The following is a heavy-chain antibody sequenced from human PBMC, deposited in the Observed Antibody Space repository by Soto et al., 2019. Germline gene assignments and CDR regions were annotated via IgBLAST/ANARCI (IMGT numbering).Heavy chain of an antibody. J-gene: IGHJ6*02. Sequence: PSETLSLTCTVSGGSISSGDYYWSWIRQPPGKGLEWIGYIYYSGSTYYNPSLKSRVTISVDTSKNQFSLKLSSVTAADTAVYYCARGNNYGSGSYLPYYYYGMDVWGQGTTVTVSS. V-gene: IGHV4-30-4*01. D-gene: IGHD3-10*01. CDR1: GGSISSGDYY. CDR2: IYYSGST. CDR3: ARGNNYGSGSYLPYYYYGMDV.